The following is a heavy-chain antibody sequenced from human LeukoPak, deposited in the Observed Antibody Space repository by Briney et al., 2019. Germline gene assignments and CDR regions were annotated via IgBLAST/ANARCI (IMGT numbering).Heavy chain of an antibody. V-gene: IGHV4-61*01. CDR2: IYYSGST. CDR3: ARERRYCSSTSCHPYYYYYGMDV. D-gene: IGHD2-2*01. J-gene: IGHJ6*02. Sequence: SETLSLTCTVSGGSVSSGSYYWRWSRQPRGKGLEWIEYIYYSGSTNYHPSPKSRVTISVDPSKNQFSLKLSSVTAADTAVYYCARERRYCSSTSCHPYYYYYGMDVWGQGTTVTVSS. CDR1: GGSVSSGSYY.